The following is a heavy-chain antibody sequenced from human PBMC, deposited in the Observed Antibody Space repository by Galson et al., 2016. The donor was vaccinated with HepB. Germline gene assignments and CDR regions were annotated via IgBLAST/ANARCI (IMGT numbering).Heavy chain of an antibody. J-gene: IGHJ4*02. CDR2: ISGSSEAI. V-gene: IGHV3-23*01. D-gene: IGHD1-26*01. Sequence: SLRLSCAASGFTFSTYAMSWARQAPGKGLEWVSGISGSSEAIYCADSVKSRFTISRDNSKNALYLQMNSLRAEDTAVYYCATRLRAPANWGQGAQVTVSS. CDR1: GFTFSTYA. CDR3: ATRLRAPAN.